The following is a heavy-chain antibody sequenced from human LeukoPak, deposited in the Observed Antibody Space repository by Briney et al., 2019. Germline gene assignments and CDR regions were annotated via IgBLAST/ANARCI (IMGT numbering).Heavy chain of an antibody. CDR3: ARTSPRDHYDSSGYYHYYYYMDV. CDR1: GGTFSSYA. CDR2: IIPIFGTA. V-gene: IGHV1-69*05. Sequence: SVKVSCKASGGTFSSYAISWVRQAPGQGLEWMGGIIPIFGTANYAQKFQGRVTITTDESTSTAYMELSSLRSEDTAVYYCARTSPRDHYDSSGYYHYYYYMDVWRKGTTVTVSS. D-gene: IGHD3-22*01. J-gene: IGHJ6*03.